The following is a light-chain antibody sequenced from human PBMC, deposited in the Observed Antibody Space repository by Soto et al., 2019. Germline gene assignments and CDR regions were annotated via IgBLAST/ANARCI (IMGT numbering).Light chain of an antibody. CDR3: QQYKSYWSWT. V-gene: IGKV1-5*01. Sequence: IQMTQSPSTLSASLGDRVTITCRASQSISSCLAWYQQKPGKAPKLLIYDASSLESGVPSSFSGSGSGTEFTLTISSLQHDDFATYYRQQYKSYWSWTFGQGTKVDIK. CDR1: QSISSC. CDR2: DAS. J-gene: IGKJ1*01.